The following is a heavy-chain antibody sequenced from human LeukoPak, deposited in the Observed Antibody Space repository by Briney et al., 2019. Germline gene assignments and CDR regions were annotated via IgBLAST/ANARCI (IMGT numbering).Heavy chain of an antibody. CDR1: GGSISSYY. CDR3: ARAPYYYDSSGYYQGRYYIDV. CDR2: IYYSGST. Sequence: SETLSLTCTVSGGSISSYYWSWIRQPPGKGLEWIGYIYYSGSTNYNPSLKSRVTISVDTSKNQFSLKLSSVTAADTAVYYCARAPYYYDSSGYYQGRYYIDVWGKGTTVTISS. J-gene: IGHJ6*03. D-gene: IGHD3-22*01. V-gene: IGHV4-59*01.